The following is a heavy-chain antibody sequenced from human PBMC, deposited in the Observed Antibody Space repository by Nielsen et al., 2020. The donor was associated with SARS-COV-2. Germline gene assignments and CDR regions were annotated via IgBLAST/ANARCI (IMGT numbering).Heavy chain of an antibody. V-gene: IGHV4-34*01. CDR2: IDEIGNT. CDR3: ARVNSNRIFIYYMDV. J-gene: IGHJ6*03. D-gene: IGHD2-21*01. CDR1: GESFSGYF. Sequence: SETLSLTCAVYGESFSGYFWSWIRQPPGKVLEWIGEIDEIGNTDYTPSLRSRVTISLDTSRKHSSVDLRSVTAADTAIYYGARVNSNRIFIYYMDVWGNGTTVTVSS.